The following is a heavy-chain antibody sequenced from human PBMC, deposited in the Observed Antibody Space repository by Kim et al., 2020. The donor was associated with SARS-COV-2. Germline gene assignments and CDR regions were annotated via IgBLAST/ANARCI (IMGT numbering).Heavy chain of an antibody. J-gene: IGHJ4*02. CDR3: ATGGVLFDY. V-gene: IGHV6-1*01. CDR2: WSN. Sequence: WSNDYPLSVQGRITINTDTSKSQFALQLKSVTPEDTAVYYCATGGVLFDYWGRGTLVTVSS. D-gene: IGHD3-10*01.